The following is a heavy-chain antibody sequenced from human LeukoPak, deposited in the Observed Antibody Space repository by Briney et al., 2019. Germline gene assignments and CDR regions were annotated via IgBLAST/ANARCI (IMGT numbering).Heavy chain of an antibody. CDR3: ARGGSRQWYFDL. V-gene: IGHV1-18*01. D-gene: IGHD1-1*01. J-gene: IGHJ2*01. CDR1: GYTFTNYG. Sequence: ASVKVSCKASGYTFTNYGITWVRQAPGQGLEWMGWISTYNGKTSYAHKLQGRVTMTTDTSTSTACMEVKSLRSDDTAVYYCARGGSRQWYFDLWGRGTLVTVSS. CDR2: ISTYNGKT.